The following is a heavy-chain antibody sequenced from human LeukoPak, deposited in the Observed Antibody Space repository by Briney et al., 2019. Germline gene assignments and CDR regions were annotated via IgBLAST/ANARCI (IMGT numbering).Heavy chain of an antibody. D-gene: IGHD3-22*01. J-gene: IGHJ3*02. V-gene: IGHV1-2*06. Sequence: ASVKVSCKASGYTFTGYYIHWVRQAPGQGLDWMGRINPNNGGTNYAQKFQGRVTMTRDMSMSTAYMELSRLRSDDTAVYYCAGEDNSSGYRPFDIWGQGTMVAVPS. CDR3: AGEDNSSGYRPFDI. CDR2: INPNNGGT. CDR1: GYTFTGYY.